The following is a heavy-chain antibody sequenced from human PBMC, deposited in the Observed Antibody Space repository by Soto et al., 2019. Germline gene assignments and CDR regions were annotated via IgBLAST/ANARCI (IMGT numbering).Heavy chain of an antibody. CDR2: MNPNSANT. D-gene: IGHD3-16*01. CDR3: AGEGVRGMDV. Sequence: QVQLVQSGAEVKKPGASVKVSCKASGYTFTSYDINWVRQATGQGLEWMGWMNPNSANTDYAQKFQGRVTMTRNTSISTAYMGLSSLGSEDTSLYYCAGEGVRGMDVWGQGTTVTVSS. V-gene: IGHV1-8*01. J-gene: IGHJ6*02. CDR1: GYTFTSYD.